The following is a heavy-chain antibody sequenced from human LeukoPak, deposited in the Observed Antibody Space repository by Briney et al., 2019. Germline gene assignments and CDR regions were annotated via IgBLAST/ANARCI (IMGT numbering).Heavy chain of an antibody. CDR3: ARDASALY. CDR2: ISGVGGGGT. J-gene: IGHJ4*02. V-gene: IGHV3-23*01. D-gene: IGHD2-2*01. CDR1: GFTFSSYA. Sequence: GGSLRLSCAASGFTFSSYAMNWVRQAPGKGLEWVSAISGVGGGGTYYADSVKGRFTISRDNARDSLYLQMNSLRDDDTSVYFCARDASALYWGRGTLVTVSS.